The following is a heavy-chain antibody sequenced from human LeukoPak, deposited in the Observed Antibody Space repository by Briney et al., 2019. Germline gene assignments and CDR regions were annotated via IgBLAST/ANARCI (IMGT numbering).Heavy chain of an antibody. J-gene: IGHJ3*02. D-gene: IGHD3-22*01. CDR3: ARAPDGYEAFDI. CDR2: IYSGGRT. CDR1: GFIVSSNY. Sequence: GGSLRLSCAASGFIVSSNYMTWVRQAPGKGLEWVSVIYSGGRTYYADSVKGRFTTSRDNSKNTLYLQMNSLRAEDTAVYYCARAPDGYEAFDIWGQGTMVTVS. V-gene: IGHV3-66*01.